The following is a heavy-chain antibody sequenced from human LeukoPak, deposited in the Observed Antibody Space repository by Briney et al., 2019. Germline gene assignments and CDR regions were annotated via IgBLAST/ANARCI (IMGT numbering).Heavy chain of an antibody. CDR2: INPSGGST. Sequence: ASVKVSCKASGYTFTGYYMHWVRQAPGQGLEWMGIINPSGGSTGYAQKFQGRVTMNRDTYTSTVYMELSSLRSEDTAVCYCARQSYRGSYLLYWFDPWGQGTLVTVSS. V-gene: IGHV1-46*01. CDR1: GYTFTGYY. J-gene: IGHJ5*02. D-gene: IGHD1-26*01. CDR3: ARQSYRGSYLLYWFDP.